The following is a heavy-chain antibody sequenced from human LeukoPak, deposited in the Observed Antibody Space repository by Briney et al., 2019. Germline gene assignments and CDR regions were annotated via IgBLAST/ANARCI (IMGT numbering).Heavy chain of an antibody. CDR2: IYYSGST. CDR3: ASIGYSSSWYGAPNWFDP. V-gene: IGHV4-39*07. D-gene: IGHD6-13*01. CDR1: GGSISSSSYY. Sequence: SETLSLTCTVSGGSISSSSYYWGWIRQPPGKGLEWIGSIYYSGSTYYNPSLKSRVTISVDTSKNQFSLKLSSVTAADTAVYYCASIGYSSSWYGAPNWFDPWGQGTLDTVSS. J-gene: IGHJ5*02.